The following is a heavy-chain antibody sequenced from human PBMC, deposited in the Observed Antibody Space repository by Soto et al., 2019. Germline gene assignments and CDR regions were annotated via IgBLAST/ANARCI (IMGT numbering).Heavy chain of an antibody. CDR1: GGTFSSYT. CDR3: ARGRNYDILTGYYNVPHFDY. J-gene: IGHJ4*02. Sequence: QVQLVQSGAEVKKPGSSVKVSCKASGGTFSSYTISWVRQAPGQGLEWMGRIIPILGIANYAQKFQGRVKITADKSTSTAYMELSSLRSEDTAVYYCARGRNYDILTGYYNVPHFDYWGQGTLVTVSS. V-gene: IGHV1-69*02. D-gene: IGHD3-9*01. CDR2: IIPILGIA.